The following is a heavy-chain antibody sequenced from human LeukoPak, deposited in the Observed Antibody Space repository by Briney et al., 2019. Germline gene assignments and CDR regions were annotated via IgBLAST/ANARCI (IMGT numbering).Heavy chain of an antibody. CDR1: GGSISSYY. Sequence: SETLSLACTVSGGSISSYYWSWIRQPPGKGLEWIGYIYYSGSTNYNPSLKSRVTISVDTSKNQFSLKLSSVTAADTAVYYCARATTYYFDYWGQGTLVTVSS. CDR2: IYYSGST. J-gene: IGHJ4*02. D-gene: IGHD1-14*01. V-gene: IGHV4-59*01. CDR3: ARATTYYFDY.